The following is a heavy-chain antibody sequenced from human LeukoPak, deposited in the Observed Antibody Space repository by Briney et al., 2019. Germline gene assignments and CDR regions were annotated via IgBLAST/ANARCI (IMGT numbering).Heavy chain of an antibody. V-gene: IGHV4-59*08. J-gene: IGHJ5*02. CDR1: GGSISSYY. CDR3: ARLTYCSGGSCYSVGWFDP. CDR2: IYYSGST. Sequence: SETLSLTCTVSGGSISSYYWSWIRQPPGKGLEWIGYIYYSGSTNYNPSLKSRVTISVDTSKNQFSLKLSSVTAADTAVYYCARLTYCSGGSCYSVGWFDPWGQGTLVTVSS. D-gene: IGHD2-15*01.